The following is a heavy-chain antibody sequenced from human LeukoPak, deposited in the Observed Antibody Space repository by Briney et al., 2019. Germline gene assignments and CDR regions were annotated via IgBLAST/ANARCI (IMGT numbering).Heavy chain of an antibody. CDR2: IYYRGST. CDR3: ARGYSRLNWFDP. D-gene: IGHD6-13*01. J-gene: IGHJ5*02. V-gene: IGHV4-59*01. Sequence: SETLSLTCAVYGGSFSGYYWSWIRQPPGKGLEWIGYIYYRGSTSYNPSLQSRVTISIDTSKNQFSLKLSSVTAADTAVYYCARGYSRLNWFDPWGQGTLVTVSS. CDR1: GGSFSGYY.